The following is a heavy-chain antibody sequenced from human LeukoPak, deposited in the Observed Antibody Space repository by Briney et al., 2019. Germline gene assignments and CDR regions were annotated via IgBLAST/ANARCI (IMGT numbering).Heavy chain of an antibody. D-gene: IGHD3-22*01. Sequence: PSETLSLTCAVYGGSFSGYHWSWIRQPPGKGLEWIGEINHSGSTNYNPSLKSRVTISVDTSKNQFSLKLSSVTAADTAVYYCARLVVITYYDYWGQGTLVTVSS. V-gene: IGHV4-34*01. CDR2: INHSGST. CDR1: GGSFSGYH. J-gene: IGHJ4*02. CDR3: ARLVVITYYDY.